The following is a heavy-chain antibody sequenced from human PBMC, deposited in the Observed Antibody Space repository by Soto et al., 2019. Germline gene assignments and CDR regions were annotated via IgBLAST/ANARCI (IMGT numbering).Heavy chain of an antibody. D-gene: IGHD2-8*01. CDR2: ISGSGAST. J-gene: IGHJ6*02. Sequence: EVQLLESGGGLVQPGGSLRLSCAASGLTFSSYAMSWVRQAPGKGLEWVSAISGSGASTYYAVSVKGRFTISRDNSKNTLYLQMKSLRAEDTAVYYCAKGMRGSSSSGMDVWGQGTTFTVSS. CDR1: GLTFSSYA. CDR3: AKGMRGSSSSGMDV. V-gene: IGHV3-23*01.